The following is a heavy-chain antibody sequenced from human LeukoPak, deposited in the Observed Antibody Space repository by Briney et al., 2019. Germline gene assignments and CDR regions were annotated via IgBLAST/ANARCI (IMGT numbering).Heavy chain of an antibody. Sequence: SETLSLTCSVPGGSISLSYYYWGWIRQPPGKALEWIGSVYYSGTTSYNPSLKSRVTISVDMSKNHFPLRLSSVTAADTAMYYCARGTLYSGWSYYFDYWGQGSQVTVSS. CDR2: VYYSGTT. CDR3: ARGTLYSGWSYYFDY. V-gene: IGHV4-39*06. J-gene: IGHJ4*02. CDR1: GGSISLSYYY. D-gene: IGHD6-19*01.